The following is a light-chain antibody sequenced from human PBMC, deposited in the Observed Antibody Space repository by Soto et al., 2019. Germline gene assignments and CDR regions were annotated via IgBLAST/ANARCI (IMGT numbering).Light chain of an antibody. V-gene: IGLV1-51*01. CDR1: SSNIGGIS. Sequence: QAVVTQPPSVSAAPGQKVTISCSGSSSNIGGISVSWYQQLPGTAPKLLIYDDNKRPSGIPDRFSGSKSGTSATLGITGFQTGDEADYYCGSWDSSLSAYVFGPGTKLTVL. CDR3: GSWDSSLSAYV. CDR2: DDN. J-gene: IGLJ1*01.